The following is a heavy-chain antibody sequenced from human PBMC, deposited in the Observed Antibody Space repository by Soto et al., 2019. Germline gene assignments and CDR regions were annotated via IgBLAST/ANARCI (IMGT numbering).Heavy chain of an antibody. D-gene: IGHD6-19*01. V-gene: IGHV3-23*01. CDR1: GFTFSSYA. CDR3: ATPPRIAVAGTDFDY. J-gene: IGHJ4*02. CDR2: ISGSGGST. Sequence: GGSLRLSCAASGFTFSSYAMSWVRQAPGKGLEWVSAISGSGGSTYYADSVKGRFTISRDNSKNTLYLQMNSLRAEDTAVYYCATPPRIAVAGTDFDYWGQGTLVTVSS.